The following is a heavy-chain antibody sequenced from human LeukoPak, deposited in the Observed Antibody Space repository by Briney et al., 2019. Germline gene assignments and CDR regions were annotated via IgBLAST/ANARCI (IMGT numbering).Heavy chain of an antibody. CDR1: GFTFSNYG. Sequence: PGGSLRLSCAASGFTFSNYGFHWVRQAPGKGQEWVAVVWFDGSHDYYGDSLKGRFTISRDNSKSTLFLQMNSLTTEDTAVYYCARDPDLYGDSFFDLWGQGTLVTVSS. J-gene: IGHJ4*02. CDR2: VWFDGSHD. D-gene: IGHD4-17*01. V-gene: IGHV3-33*01. CDR3: ARDPDLYGDSFFDL.